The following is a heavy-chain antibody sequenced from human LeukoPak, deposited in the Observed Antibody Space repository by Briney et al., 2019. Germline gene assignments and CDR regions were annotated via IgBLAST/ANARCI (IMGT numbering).Heavy chain of an antibody. V-gene: IGHV1-18*01. CDR3: ARRSGTYSDFDS. Sequence: ASVKVSCKASCYTFSSYAISWVRQAPGQGLEWMGWISTDKGNTYYAQKLQGRVTMTTDRSTSTAHMELRSLRSDDTAVYYCARRSGTYSDFDSWGQGTLVTVSS. CDR2: ISTDKGNT. D-gene: IGHD1-26*01. J-gene: IGHJ4*01. CDR1: CYTFSSYA.